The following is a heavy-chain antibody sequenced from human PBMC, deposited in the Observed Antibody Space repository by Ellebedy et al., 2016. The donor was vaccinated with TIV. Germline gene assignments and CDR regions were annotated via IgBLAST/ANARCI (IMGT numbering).Heavy chain of an antibody. CDR2: IVPIFGTA. CDR1: GGSFSTYG. V-gene: IGHV1-69*13. D-gene: IGHD4-17*01. Sequence: SVKVSXXTSGGSFSTYGIGWVRQAPGQGLEWMGGIVPIFGTANYTQKFQGRVTITADESTSTVYMELSSLRSEDTALYYCARLTYGSKSQAWGQGTLVTVSS. CDR3: ARLTYGSKSQA. J-gene: IGHJ5*02.